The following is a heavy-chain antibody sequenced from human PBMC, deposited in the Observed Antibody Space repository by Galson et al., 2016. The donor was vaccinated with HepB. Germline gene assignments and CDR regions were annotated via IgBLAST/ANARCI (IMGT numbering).Heavy chain of an antibody. V-gene: IGHV7-4-1*01. Sequence: SVKVSCKASGYTFTTYSINWVRQAPGQGLEWMGWINTNTGNPTYSQGFTGRFVFSLDTSVSTAYLQIRSLKAEDTAVYYCARGKYSSSWYYVYWGQGTLVTVSS. CDR2: INTNTGNP. J-gene: IGHJ4*02. CDR1: GYTFTTYS. CDR3: ARGKYSSSWYYVY. D-gene: IGHD6-13*01.